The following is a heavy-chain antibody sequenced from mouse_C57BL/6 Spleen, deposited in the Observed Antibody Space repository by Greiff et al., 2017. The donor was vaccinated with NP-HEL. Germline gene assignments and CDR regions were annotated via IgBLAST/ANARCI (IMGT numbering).Heavy chain of an antibody. CDR2: IYPGDGDT. CDR1: GYAFSSYW. J-gene: IGHJ2*01. CDR3: ARYYSNLYYFDY. Sequence: VQLQASGAELVKPGASVKISCKASGYAFSSYWMNWVKQRPGKGLEWIGQIYPGDGDTNYNGKFKGKATLTADKSSSTAYMQLSSLTSEDSAVYFCARYYSNLYYFDYWGQGTTLTVSS. V-gene: IGHV1-80*01. D-gene: IGHD2-5*01.